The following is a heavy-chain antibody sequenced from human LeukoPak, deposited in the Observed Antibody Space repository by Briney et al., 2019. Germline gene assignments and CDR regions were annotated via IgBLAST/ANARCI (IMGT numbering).Heavy chain of an antibody. CDR3: AKEGRDIVVVPAALTHYYYYYYMDV. CDR1: GFTFSSYG. D-gene: IGHD2-2*01. CDR2: IWYDGSNK. Sequence: PGGSLRLSCAASGFTFSSYGMHWVRQAPGKGLEWVAVIWYDGSNKYYADSVKGRFTISRDNSKNTLYLQMNSLRAEDTAVYYCAKEGRDIVVVPAALTHYYYYYYMDVWGKGTTVTVSS. V-gene: IGHV3-33*06. J-gene: IGHJ6*03.